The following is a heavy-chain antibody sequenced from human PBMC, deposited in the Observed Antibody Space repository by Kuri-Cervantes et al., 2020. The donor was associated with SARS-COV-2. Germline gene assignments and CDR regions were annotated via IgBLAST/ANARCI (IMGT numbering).Heavy chain of an antibody. V-gene: IGHV1-69*13. CDR1: GGTFSSYA. CDR2: IIPIFGTA. CDR3: TREGHSSGWDAEYFHH. D-gene: IGHD6-19*01. J-gene: IGHJ1*01. Sequence: SVKVSCKASGGTFSSYAISWVRQAPGQGLEWMGGIIPIFGTANYAQKFQGRVTITADESTGTAYMELSSLRYEDTAVYYCTREGHSSGWDAEYFHHWGQGTLVTVSS.